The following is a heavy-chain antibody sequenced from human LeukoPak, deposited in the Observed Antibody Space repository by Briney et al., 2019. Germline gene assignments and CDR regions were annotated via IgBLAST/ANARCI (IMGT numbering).Heavy chain of an antibody. V-gene: IGHV3-66*02. CDR3: AKDRYYYGSGSYRYYYYYMDV. CDR1: GYGVNVYY. CDR2: IHSDRTT. J-gene: IGHJ6*03. D-gene: IGHD3-10*01. Sequence: GGSLRLSCVVSGYGVNVYYTTWVRQAPGKGLEWVSIIHSDRTTYYADSVKGRFTISRDNSKNTLYLQMNSLRAEDTAVYYCAKDRYYYGSGSYRYYYYYMDVWGKGTTVTISS.